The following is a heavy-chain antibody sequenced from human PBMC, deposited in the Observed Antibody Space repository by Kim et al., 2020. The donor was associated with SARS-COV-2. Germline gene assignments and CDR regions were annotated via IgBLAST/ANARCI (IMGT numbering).Heavy chain of an antibody. CDR3: ARVQTTMVRGVENWFDP. D-gene: IGHD3-10*01. CDR2: IYYSGST. CDR1: GGSISSGGYY. V-gene: IGHV4-31*03. J-gene: IGHJ5*02. Sequence: SETLSLTCTVSGGSISSGGYYWSWIRQHPGKGLEWIGYIYYSGSTYYNPSLKSRVTISVDTSKNQFSLKLSSVTAADTAVYYCARVQTTMVRGVENWFDPWGQGTLVTVSS.